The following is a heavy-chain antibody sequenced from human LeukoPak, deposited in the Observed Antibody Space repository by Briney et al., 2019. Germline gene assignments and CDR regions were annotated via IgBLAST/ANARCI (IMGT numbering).Heavy chain of an antibody. CDR1: GGSITSSGYY. D-gene: IGHD2-8*01. Sequence: SETLSLTCTISGGSITSSGYYWGWIRQPPGKGLEWIGSIHYSGTTYYNPSLQSRVTISIDTSRTQFSLRPRSVTAADMAIYYCARPDINWGQGTLVTVSS. J-gene: IGHJ4*02. CDR2: IHYSGTT. V-gene: IGHV4-39*01. CDR3: ARPDIN.